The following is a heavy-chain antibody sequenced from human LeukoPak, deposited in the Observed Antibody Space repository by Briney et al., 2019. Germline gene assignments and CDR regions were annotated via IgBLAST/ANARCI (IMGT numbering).Heavy chain of an antibody. D-gene: IGHD2-2*01. V-gene: IGHV4-34*01. CDR3: ARRRYCSSTSCYSGRGYFQH. CDR1: GGSFSGYY. Sequence: SETLSLTCAVYGGSFSGYYWSWIRQPPGKGLEWIGEINHSGSTNYNPSLKSRVTISVDTSKNQFSLKLSSVTAADTAVYYCARRRYCSSTSCYSGRGYFQHWGQGTLVTVSS. CDR2: INHSGST. J-gene: IGHJ1*01.